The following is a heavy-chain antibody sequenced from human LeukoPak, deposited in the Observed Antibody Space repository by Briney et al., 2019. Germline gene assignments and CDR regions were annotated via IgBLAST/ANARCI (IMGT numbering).Heavy chain of an antibody. CDR1: GFTFNNYW. CDR2: IKKDGTEK. D-gene: IGHD5-18*01. CDR3: ARENGYSYGYFDY. Sequence: GGSLRLSCAASGFTFNNYWMSWVRQAPGKGLEWVANIKKDGTEKYYVDSVKGRFTISRDNAKNSLYLQMNSLRAEDTAVYYCARENGYSYGYFDYWGQGTLVTVSS. V-gene: IGHV3-7*01. J-gene: IGHJ4*02.